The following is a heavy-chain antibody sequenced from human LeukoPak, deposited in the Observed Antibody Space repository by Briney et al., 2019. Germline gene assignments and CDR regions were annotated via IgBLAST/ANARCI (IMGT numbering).Heavy chain of an antibody. Sequence: ASVKVSCKASGYTFTGYFMNWVRQAPGQGLEWMGRINPNNGGTNYAQNFQVRVTMTRDTSISTAYMELSSLRSEDTDVYYCARVGDGLNDAFDIWSQGTMVTVFS. J-gene: IGHJ3*02. CDR3: ARVGDGLNDAFDI. D-gene: IGHD5-24*01. CDR2: INPNNGGT. CDR1: GYTFTGYF. V-gene: IGHV1-2*05.